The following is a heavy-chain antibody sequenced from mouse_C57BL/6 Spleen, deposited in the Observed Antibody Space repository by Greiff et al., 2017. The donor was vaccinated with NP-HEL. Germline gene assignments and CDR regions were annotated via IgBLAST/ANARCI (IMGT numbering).Heavy chain of an antibody. CDR1: GFTFSDYG. CDR2: ISSGSSTI. Sequence: EVQLVESGGGLVKPGGSLKLSCAASGFTFSDYGMHWVRQAPEKGLEWVAYISSGSSTIYYADTVKGRFTISRDNAKNTLFLQMTSLRSEDTAMYYCARSYYYGGYFDYWGQGTTLTVSS. D-gene: IGHD1-1*01. CDR3: ARSYYYGGYFDY. V-gene: IGHV5-17*01. J-gene: IGHJ2*01.